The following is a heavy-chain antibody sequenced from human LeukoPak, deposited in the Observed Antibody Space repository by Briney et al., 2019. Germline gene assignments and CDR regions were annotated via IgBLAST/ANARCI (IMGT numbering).Heavy chain of an antibody. D-gene: IGHD3-9*01. CDR3: VSHSDTLTSYCFDY. V-gene: IGHV3-53*01. J-gene: IGHJ4*02. CDR2: IYNDGNT. CDR1: GFTVSSNS. Sequence: GGSLRLSCAASGFTVSSNSLSWVRQAPGKGLEGGSIIYNDGNTHYADSVKGRFTISRDNSKNTLSLQMNSLRVEDTAVYFCVSHSDTLTSYCFDYWGQGTLVTVSS.